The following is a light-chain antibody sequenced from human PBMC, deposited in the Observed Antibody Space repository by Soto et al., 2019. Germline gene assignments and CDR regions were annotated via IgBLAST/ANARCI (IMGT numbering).Light chain of an antibody. Sequence: EIVLTQSPGTLSLSPGERATLSCRASQSVSSSYLAWYQQKPGQTPRLLIYGASSKATGIPDRFNSNESEADFTLTFSRLEPEDFAVYYCQQYGSSPRLTFGGGTKVDIK. V-gene: IGKV3-20*01. J-gene: IGKJ4*01. CDR2: GAS. CDR3: QQYGSSPRLT. CDR1: QSVSSSY.